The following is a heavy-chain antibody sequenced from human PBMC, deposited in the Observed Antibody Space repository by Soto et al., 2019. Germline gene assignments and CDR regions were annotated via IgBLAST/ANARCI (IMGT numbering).Heavy chain of an antibody. Sequence: GGSLRLSCAASGFTFSSYGMHWVRQAPGKGLEWVAVFWYAGSNKYYADSVKGRFTISRDNSKNTLYLQMDSLRAEDTAVYYSARGLWVAVTGSYFDYYGQAPLVTVSS. J-gene: IGHJ4*02. CDR1: GFTFSSYG. D-gene: IGHD6-19*01. CDR2: FWYAGSNK. CDR3: ARGLWVAVTGSYFDY. V-gene: IGHV3-33*01.